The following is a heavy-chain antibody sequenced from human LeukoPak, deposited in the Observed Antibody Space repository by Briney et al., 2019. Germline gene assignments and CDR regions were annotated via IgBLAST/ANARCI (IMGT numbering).Heavy chain of an antibody. D-gene: IGHD1-14*01. CDR3: ARGTLWSHAFDI. CDR2: IIPIFGTA. V-gene: IGHV1-69*01. Sequence: SVKVSCKASGGTFSGYAISWVRQAPGQGLEWMGGIIPIFGTANYAQKFQGRVTITADESTSTAYMELSSLRSEDTAVYYCARGTLWSHAFDIWGQGTMVTVSS. CDR1: GGTFSGYA. J-gene: IGHJ3*02.